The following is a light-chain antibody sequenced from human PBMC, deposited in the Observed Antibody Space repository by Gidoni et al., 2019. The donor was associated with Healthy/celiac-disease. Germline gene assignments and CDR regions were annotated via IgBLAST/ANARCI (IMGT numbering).Light chain of an antibody. CDR1: SSYIGSNT. Sequence: SVLTQPPSASGTPGQRVTISCSGSSSYIGSNTVNWYQQLPGTAPKLLIYSNNQRPSGVPDRFSGSKSGTSASLAISGLQSEDEADYYCAAWEDSLNGPWVFGGGTKLTVL. J-gene: IGLJ3*02. CDR2: SNN. V-gene: IGLV1-44*01. CDR3: AAWEDSLNGPWV.